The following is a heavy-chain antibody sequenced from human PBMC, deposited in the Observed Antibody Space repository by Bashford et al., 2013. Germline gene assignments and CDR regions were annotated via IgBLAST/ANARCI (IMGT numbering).Heavy chain of an antibody. CDR3: ARARSYAMDV. CDR2: ISGYNGNT. J-gene: IGHJ6*02. V-gene: IGHV1-18*01. Sequence: WVRQTPGQGLEWVGWISGYNGNTNYAQKLQGRVSMTTDTSTSTAYMELRSLRSDDTALYYCARARSYAMDVWGQGTTVTVSS.